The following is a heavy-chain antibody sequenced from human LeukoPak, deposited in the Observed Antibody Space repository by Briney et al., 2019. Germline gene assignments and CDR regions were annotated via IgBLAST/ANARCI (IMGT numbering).Heavy chain of an antibody. Sequence: GGSLRLSCAASGFTLSNAWMSWVRQAPGKGLEWVAVISYDGNSKFYADSVRGRFTISRDNSKSTLYLQMNSLRAEDTAMYYCARDYVINDFWSGYCDYWGQGALVTVSS. CDR3: ARDYVINDFWSGYCDY. J-gene: IGHJ4*02. D-gene: IGHD3-3*01. CDR2: ISYDGNSK. V-gene: IGHV3-30-3*01. CDR1: GFTLSNAW.